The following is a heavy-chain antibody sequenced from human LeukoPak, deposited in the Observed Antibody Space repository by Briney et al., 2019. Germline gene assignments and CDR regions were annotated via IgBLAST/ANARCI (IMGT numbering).Heavy chain of an antibody. CDR2: IYVSEST. CDR1: GGSISGYY. D-gene: IGHD5-24*01. Sequence: SETLSLTCTVSGGSISGYYWNWIRQPAGKGLEWIGRIYVSESTNYNPSLKSRVTMSVDTSKNQFSLKMSSVTAADTAVYCCTRGQDGYDDYWGQGTLVTVSS. V-gene: IGHV4-4*07. J-gene: IGHJ4*02. CDR3: TRGQDGYDDY.